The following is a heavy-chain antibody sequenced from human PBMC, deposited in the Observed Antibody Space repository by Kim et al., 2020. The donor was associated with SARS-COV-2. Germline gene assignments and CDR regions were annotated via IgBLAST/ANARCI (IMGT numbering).Heavy chain of an antibody. J-gene: IGHJ3*01. D-gene: IGHD2-21*01. CDR1: GFTFSTYG. CDR2: IWYDGNNR. V-gene: IGHV3-33*01. CDR3: ASFAVAFDF. Sequence: GGSLRLSCAASGFTFSTYGMHWVRQAPGKGLEWVAVIWYDGNNRYYADSVKGRFTISRDNSKNMLYLQMNSLRAEDTAGYYCASFAVAFDFCGQGSMVTV.